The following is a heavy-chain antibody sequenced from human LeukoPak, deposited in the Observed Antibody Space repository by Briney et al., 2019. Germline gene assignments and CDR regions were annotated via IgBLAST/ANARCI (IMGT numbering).Heavy chain of an antibody. D-gene: IGHD3-3*01. Sequence: AGGSLRLSCAASGFTFSSYAMHWVRQAPGKGLEWVAVISYDGSNKYYADSVKGRFTISRDNSKNTLYLQMNSLRAEDTAVYYCASYLYDFWSGYNKDYWGQGTLVTVSS. V-gene: IGHV3-30-3*01. CDR2: ISYDGSNK. CDR3: ASYLYDFWSGYNKDY. J-gene: IGHJ4*02. CDR1: GFTFSSYA.